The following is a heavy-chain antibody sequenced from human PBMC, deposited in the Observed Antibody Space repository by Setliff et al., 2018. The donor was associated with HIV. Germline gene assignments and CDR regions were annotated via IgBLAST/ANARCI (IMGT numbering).Heavy chain of an antibody. CDR3: ARHEGYNDFLTGYFRYKWYDP. Sequence: PSETLSLTCTVSGDSISSSYYWTWIRQPPGKGLEWIGSVYYNGATDHNPSLKSRVTISVDTSNQQFSLKLSSVTTADTAVYYCARHEGYNDFLTGYFRYKWYDPWGQGTLVTVSS. CDR2: VYYNGAT. CDR1: GDSISSSYY. V-gene: IGHV4-39*01. D-gene: IGHD3-9*01. J-gene: IGHJ5*02.